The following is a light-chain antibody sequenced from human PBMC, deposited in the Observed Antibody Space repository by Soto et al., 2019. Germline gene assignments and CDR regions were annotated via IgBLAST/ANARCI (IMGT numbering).Light chain of an antibody. J-gene: IGLJ1*01. CDR3: SSYAGSNNFV. CDR1: SSDIGAYIY. V-gene: IGLV2-8*01. Sequence: QSALTHPPSASGSPGQSVTISCTGTSSDIGAYIYVSWYQQHPGKAPKLMISEVSRRPSGVPERFSGSKSGNTASLTVSGLQADDEAHYYCSSYAGSNNFVFGTGTKVTVL. CDR2: EVS.